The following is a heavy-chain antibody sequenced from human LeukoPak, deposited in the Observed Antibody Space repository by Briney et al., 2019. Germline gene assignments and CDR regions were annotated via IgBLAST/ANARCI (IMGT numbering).Heavy chain of an antibody. V-gene: IGHV4-61*01. D-gene: IGHD3-3*01. J-gene: IGHJ4*02. CDR1: GGSVSSGSYY. CDR3: ARSITIFGVVRQVDY. CDR2: IYYSGNT. Sequence: SETLSLTCTVSGGSVSSGSYYWSWIRQPPGKGLEWIGYIYYSGNTNYNPSLKSRVTISVDTSKNQFSLKLSSVTAADTAVYYCARSITIFGVVRQVDYWGQGTLVTVPS.